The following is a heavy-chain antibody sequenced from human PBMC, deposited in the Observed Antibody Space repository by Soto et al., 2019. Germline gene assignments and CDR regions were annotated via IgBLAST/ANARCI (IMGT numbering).Heavy chain of an antibody. CDR2: IKSKTDGGTT. J-gene: IGHJ4*02. V-gene: IGHV3-15*07. CDR1: GFTFSNAW. CDR3: TTVIQNSSGYPVGY. Sequence: EVQLVESGGGLVKPGGSLRLSCAASGFTFSNAWMNWVRQAPGKGLEWVGRIKSKTDGGTTDYAAPVKGRFTISRDDSKNTLYLQMNSLKTEHTAVYYCTTVIQNSSGYPVGYWGQGTLVTVSS. D-gene: IGHD3-22*01.